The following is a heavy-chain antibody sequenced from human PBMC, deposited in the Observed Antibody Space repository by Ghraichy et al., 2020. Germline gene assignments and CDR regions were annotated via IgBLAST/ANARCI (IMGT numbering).Heavy chain of an antibody. D-gene: IGHD2/OR15-2a*01. V-gene: IGHV3-21*01. CDR1: GFSLSDYG. J-gene: IGHJ5*02. CDR3: ARGLRKSSFLDNWFDP. Sequence: GESLNISCEVSGFSLSDYGMSWFRQAPGKGLEWVSSISSSSCFTKYAASVRGRFTVSRDNAQNSLYLQMNSLRVEDTGFYYCARGLRKSSFLDNWFDPCGQGTLVTVST. CDR2: ISSSSCFT.